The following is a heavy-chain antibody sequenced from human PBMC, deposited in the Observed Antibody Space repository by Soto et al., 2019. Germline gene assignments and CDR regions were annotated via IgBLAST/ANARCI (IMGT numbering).Heavy chain of an antibody. Sequence: ASVKVSCQSSGYTFTTYTIHWVRQAPGQRLEWMGWINAGNGHTKYSQNFQGRVTITRDTSASAAYMELSGLGSEDTAVYYCARDPGYCRGGICYFHFDYWGQGTLVTVSS. V-gene: IGHV1-3*01. J-gene: IGHJ4*02. CDR2: INAGNGHT. CDR1: GYTFTTYT. CDR3: ARDPGYCRGGICYFHFDY. D-gene: IGHD2-15*01.